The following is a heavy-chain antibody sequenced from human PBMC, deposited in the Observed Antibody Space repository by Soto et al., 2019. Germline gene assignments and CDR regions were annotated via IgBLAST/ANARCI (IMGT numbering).Heavy chain of an antibody. D-gene: IGHD3-22*01. CDR3: AGTTYYYDSSGPQGWFYP. CDR1: GGSINKYY. V-gene: IGHV4-59*01. J-gene: IGHJ5*02. Sequence: PSETLSLTCTVSGGSINKYYWSWIRQPPGKGLEWIGYIYYSGSTNYNPSLKSRVTISVDTSKNQFSLKLSSVTAADTAVYYCAGTTYYYDSSGPQGWFYPWGQGTLVTVS. CDR2: IYYSGST.